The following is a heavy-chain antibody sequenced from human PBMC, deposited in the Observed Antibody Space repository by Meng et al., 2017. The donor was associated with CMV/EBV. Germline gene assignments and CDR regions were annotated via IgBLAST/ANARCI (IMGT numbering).Heavy chain of an antibody. Sequence: SCKASGYTLTGYSMHWVRQAPGKGLEWVANIKQDGSEKYYVDSVKGRFTISRDNAKNSLYLQMNSLRAEDTAVYYCARESTIFGVVISPWGQGTLVTVSS. V-gene: IGHV3-7*01. D-gene: IGHD3-3*01. CDR2: IKQDGSEK. J-gene: IGHJ5*02. CDR1: GYTLTGYS. CDR3: ARESTIFGVVISP.